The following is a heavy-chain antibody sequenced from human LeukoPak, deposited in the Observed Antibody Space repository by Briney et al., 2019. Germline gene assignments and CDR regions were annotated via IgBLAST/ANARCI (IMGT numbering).Heavy chain of an antibody. CDR2: ISGSGGST. D-gene: IGHD3-22*01. Sequence: GGSLRLSCAASGFTFSSYAMSWVRQAPGKGLEWVSAISGSGGSTYYADSVKGRFTISRDNSKNTVYLQMNSLRAEDTAVYYCAPFSGHSGFYSHVVIDSWGQGALVTVSS. V-gene: IGHV3-23*01. CDR1: GFTFSSYA. J-gene: IGHJ4*02. CDR3: APFSGHSGFYSHVVIDS.